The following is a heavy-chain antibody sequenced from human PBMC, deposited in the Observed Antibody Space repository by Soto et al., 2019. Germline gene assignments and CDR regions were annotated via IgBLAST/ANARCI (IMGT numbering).Heavy chain of an antibody. CDR2: IYYTGST. Sequence: QVQLQESGPRLVKPSETLSLTCTVSGGSISSYYWSWIRQPPGKGLEHIGYIYYTGSTNYNPSLKSRVTLSVDTSKNHFSLKLSSVTAADTAVYYCARTVAVAGTFSFAYWGQGTLVTISS. CDR1: GGSISSYY. J-gene: IGHJ4*02. V-gene: IGHV4-59*01. D-gene: IGHD6-19*01. CDR3: ARTVAVAGTFSFAY.